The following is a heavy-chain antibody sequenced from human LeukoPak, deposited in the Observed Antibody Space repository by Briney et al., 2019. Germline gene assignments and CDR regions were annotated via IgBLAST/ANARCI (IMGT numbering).Heavy chain of an antibody. CDR3: ARGRLQAYYYYMDV. CDR2: TYDSGST. CDR1: GGSMSSYY. Sequence: SETLSLTCTVSGGSMSSYYWNWIRQPPGKGLEWIGYTYDSGSTNYNPSLESRVTISADTSKNQFSLKLNSVTAADTAVYYCARGRLQAYYYYMDVWGKGTTVTISS. D-gene: IGHD6-25*01. J-gene: IGHJ6*03. V-gene: IGHV4-59*01.